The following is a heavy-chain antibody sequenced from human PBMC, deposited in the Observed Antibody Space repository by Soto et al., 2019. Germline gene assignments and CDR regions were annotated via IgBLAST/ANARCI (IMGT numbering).Heavy chain of an antibody. CDR1: GGSVSSGSYY. CDR3: ARVFTMVRGVIEFGCFDP. CDR2: IYYSGST. D-gene: IGHD3-10*01. J-gene: IGHJ5*02. V-gene: IGHV4-61*01. Sequence: SETLSLTCTVSGGSVSSGSYYWSWIRQPPGKGLEWIGYIYYSGSTNYNPSLKCRVTISVDTSKNQFSLKLSSVTAADTAVYYCARVFTMVRGVIEFGCFDPWGQGTLVTVSS.